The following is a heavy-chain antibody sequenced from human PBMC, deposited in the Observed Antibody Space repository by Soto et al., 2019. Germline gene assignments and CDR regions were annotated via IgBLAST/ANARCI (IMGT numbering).Heavy chain of an antibody. D-gene: IGHD6-13*01. V-gene: IGHV2-5*02. J-gene: IGHJ5*02. CDR2: IYWDDDK. Sequence: QITLKESGPTLVKPTQTLTLTCTFSGFSLSTSGVGVAWIRQPPGKALEWLALIYWDDDKRYSPSLKSRLTLTKDTSKNQVVLTMTNMDPVDTATYYCAHRGIIASEAWFDPWGQGTLVTVSS. CDR3: AHRGIIASEAWFDP. CDR1: GFSLSTSGVG.